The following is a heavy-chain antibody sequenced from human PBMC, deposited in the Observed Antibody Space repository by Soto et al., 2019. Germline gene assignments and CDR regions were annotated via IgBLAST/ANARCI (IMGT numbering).Heavy chain of an antibody. CDR1: GGTFSSYT. V-gene: IGHV1-69*02. Sequence: ASVKVSCKASGGTFSSYTISWVRQAPGQGLEWMGRIIPILGIANYAQKFQGRVTITADKSTSTAYMELSSLRSEDTAVYYRAFDYGDPIDAFDIWGQGTMVTVSS. J-gene: IGHJ3*02. D-gene: IGHD4-17*01. CDR3: AFDYGDPIDAFDI. CDR2: IIPILGIA.